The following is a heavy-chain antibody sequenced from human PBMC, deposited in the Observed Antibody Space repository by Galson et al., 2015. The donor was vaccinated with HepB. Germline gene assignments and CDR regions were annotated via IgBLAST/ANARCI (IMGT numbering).Heavy chain of an antibody. J-gene: IGHJ5*02. CDR1: GFTFSSYG. CDR3: ARDAVDGNDPGAFDP. CDR2: IWYDGSNK. V-gene: IGHV3-33*01. Sequence: SLRLSCAASGFTFSSYGMHWVRQAPGKGLEWVALIWYDGSNKYYADSVKGRFTISRDNSKNTLYVQMNSLRAEDTAVYYCARDAVDGNDPGAFDPWGQGTLVTVSS. D-gene: IGHD1-1*01.